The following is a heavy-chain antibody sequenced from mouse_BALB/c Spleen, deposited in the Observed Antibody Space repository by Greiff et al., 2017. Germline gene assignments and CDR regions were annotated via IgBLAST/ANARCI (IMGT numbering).Heavy chain of an antibody. D-gene: IGHD2-1*01. CDR2: IYPGNSDT. V-gene: IGHV1-5*01. J-gene: IGHJ4*01. CDR3: TRYYGNYYYAMDY. Sequence: VQLQQSGTVLARPGASVKMSCKASGYSFTSYWMHWVKQRPGQGLEWIGAIYPGNSDTSYNQKFKGKAKLTAGTSASTAYMELSSLTNEDSAVYYCTRYYGNYYYAMDYWGQGTSVTVSS. CDR1: GYSFTSYW.